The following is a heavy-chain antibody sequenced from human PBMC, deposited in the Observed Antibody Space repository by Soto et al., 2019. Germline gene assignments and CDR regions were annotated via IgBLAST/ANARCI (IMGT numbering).Heavy chain of an antibody. Sequence: QVQLVQSGAEVKKPGSSVKVSCKASGGTFSSYAISWVRQAPGQGLEWMGGIIPIFGTANYAQKFQGRVIIQAEACKNTAYMELSSLRSEETAVYYYARDDYNAYYYYYGMDVWGQGTTVTVSS. CDR2: IIPIFGTA. CDR1: GGTFSSYA. D-gene: IGHD3-16*01. CDR3: ARDDYNAYYYYYGMDV. J-gene: IGHJ6*02. V-gene: IGHV1-69*01.